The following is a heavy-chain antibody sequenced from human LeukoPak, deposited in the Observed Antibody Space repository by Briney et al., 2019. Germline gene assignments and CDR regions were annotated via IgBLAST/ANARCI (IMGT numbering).Heavy chain of an antibody. D-gene: IGHD6-13*01. CDR2: ITSKTNGGTT. CDR1: GFTFSDAW. Sequence: RGSLRLSCAASGFTFSDAWMTWVRLAPGKGLEWVGRITSKTNGGTTEYAAIVKGRFTISRDDSKDTLFLQMDSLTTEDTAVYYCTESLVHWGQGARVTASS. CDR3: TESLVH. J-gene: IGHJ4*02. V-gene: IGHV3-15*01.